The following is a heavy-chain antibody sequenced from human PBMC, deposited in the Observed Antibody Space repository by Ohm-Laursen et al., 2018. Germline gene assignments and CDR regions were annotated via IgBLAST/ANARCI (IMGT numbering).Heavy chain of an antibody. CDR3: ARDRLRWTHYYYYGMDV. CDR1: GFTFSSYE. V-gene: IGHV3-48*03. CDR2: ITSSGSTI. D-gene: IGHD4-23*01. J-gene: IGHJ6*02. Sequence: SLRLSCAASGFTFSSYEMNWVRQAPGKGLEWVSYITSSGSTIYYADSVKGRFTISRDNAKNSLYLQMNSLRAEDTAVYYCARDRLRWTHYYYYGMDVWGQGTRVTVSS.